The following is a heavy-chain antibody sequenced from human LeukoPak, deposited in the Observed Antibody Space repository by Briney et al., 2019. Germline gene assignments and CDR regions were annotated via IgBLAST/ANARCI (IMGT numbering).Heavy chain of an antibody. CDR2: IIPIFGTA. CDR3: ASGLRSNKDY. J-gene: IGHJ4*02. V-gene: IGHV1-69*13. CDR1: GGTFNNYT. D-gene: IGHD1/OR15-1a*01. Sequence: SVKVSCKASGGTFNNYTITWVRGLEWMGGIIPIFGTAKCAQKFQGRVTNTADESTSTAYMELSSLRSEDTAVYYCASGLRSNKDYWGQGTLVTVSS.